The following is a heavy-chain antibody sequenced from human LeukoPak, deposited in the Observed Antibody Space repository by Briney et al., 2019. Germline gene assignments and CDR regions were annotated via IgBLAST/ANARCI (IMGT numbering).Heavy chain of an antibody. J-gene: IGHJ5*02. CDR1: GGSISSSNW. Sequence: SETLSLTCAVSGGSISSSNWWSWVRQPPGKGLEWIGEIYHSGSTNYNPSLKSRVTISVDKSKNQFSLKLSSVTAADTAVYYCARDRQYYYDSSGYPHNWFDPWGQGTLVTVSS. V-gene: IGHV4-4*02. CDR2: IYHSGST. CDR3: ARDRQYYYDSSGYPHNWFDP. D-gene: IGHD3-22*01.